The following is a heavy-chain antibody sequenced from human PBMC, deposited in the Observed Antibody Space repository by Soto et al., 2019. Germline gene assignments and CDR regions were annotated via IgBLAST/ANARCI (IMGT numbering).Heavy chain of an antibody. CDR3: ARELRYCTNGVCYRYGMDV. V-gene: IGHV4-30-4*01. Sequence: SETLSLTCTVSGGSISSGDYYWSWIRQPPGKGLEWIGYIYYSGSTYYNPSLKSRVTISVDTSKNQFSLKLSSVTAADTAVYYCARELRYCTNGVCYRYGMDVWGKGTTVT. CDR1: GGSISSGDYY. D-gene: IGHD2-8*01. CDR2: IYYSGST. J-gene: IGHJ6*04.